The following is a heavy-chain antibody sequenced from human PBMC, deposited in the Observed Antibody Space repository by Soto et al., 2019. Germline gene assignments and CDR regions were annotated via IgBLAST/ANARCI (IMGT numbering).Heavy chain of an antibody. Sequence: PSETLSLTCTVSGGSISSYYWSWIRQPPGKGLEWIGYIYYSGSTNYNPSLKSRVTISVDTSKNQFSLKLSSVTAADTAVYYCAREGYYDFWSGYSDNWFDPWGQGTLVTVSS. J-gene: IGHJ5*02. CDR3: AREGYYDFWSGYSDNWFDP. CDR2: IYYSGST. D-gene: IGHD3-3*01. V-gene: IGHV4-59*01. CDR1: GGSISSYY.